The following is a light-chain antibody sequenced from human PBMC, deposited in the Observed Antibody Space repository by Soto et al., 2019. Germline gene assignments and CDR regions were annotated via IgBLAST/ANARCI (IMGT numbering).Light chain of an antibody. CDR2: EVS. Sequence: QSVLTQPASVSGSPGQSITFSCTGTSSDIGGYNYVSWYQQHPGKAPKLMIYEVSKRPSGVSNRFSGSKSGNTASLTISGLQADDEADYYCSSYKSSSPYVFGTGTKVTVL. V-gene: IGLV2-14*01. J-gene: IGLJ1*01. CDR3: SSYKSSSPYV. CDR1: SSDIGGYNY.